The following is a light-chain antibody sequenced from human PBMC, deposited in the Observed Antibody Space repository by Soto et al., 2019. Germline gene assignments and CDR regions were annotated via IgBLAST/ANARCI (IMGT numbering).Light chain of an antibody. CDR3: AAWDDSLNGVV. V-gene: IGLV1-44*01. J-gene: IGLJ2*01. CDR2: STY. CDR1: SSNIGSNS. Sequence: QPVLTQPPSASGTPGQRVTISCSGSSSNIGSNSVNWYQQLPGTAPKLLIYSTYHRPSGVPDRFSGSKSVTSASLAISGLQSEDEADYYCAAWDDSLNGVVFGGGTKLTVL.